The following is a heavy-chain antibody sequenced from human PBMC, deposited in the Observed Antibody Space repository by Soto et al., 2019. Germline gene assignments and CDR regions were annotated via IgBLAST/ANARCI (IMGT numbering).Heavy chain of an antibody. J-gene: IGHJ6*02. Sequence: QVQLVQSGAEVKKPGASVKVSCKASGYSFTAYYIHWVRQAPGQGLEGMGIINPSVGNTRYTQNFQGRVTMTRDTSTNSVYLELSSLRSDDTAVYYCAKSILTGHEYYYGMDVWGQGTTVTVSS. CDR2: INPSVGNT. CDR1: GYSFTAYY. D-gene: IGHD3-9*01. CDR3: AKSILTGHEYYYGMDV. V-gene: IGHV1-46*01.